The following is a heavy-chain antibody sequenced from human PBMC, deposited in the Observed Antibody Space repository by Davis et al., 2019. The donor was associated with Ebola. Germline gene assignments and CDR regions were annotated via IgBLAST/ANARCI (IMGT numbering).Heavy chain of an antibody. Sequence: PGGSLRLSCAASGFTFSSYWMHWVRQAPGKGLVWVSRIKSDGSSTSYADSVKGRFTISRDHAKNTLSLQMNSLRAEDTAVYYCARPALWFGDNCFDPWGQGTLVTVSS. CDR3: ARPALWFGDNCFDP. CDR2: IKSDGSST. V-gene: IGHV3-74*01. J-gene: IGHJ5*02. CDR1: GFTFSSYW. D-gene: IGHD3-10*01.